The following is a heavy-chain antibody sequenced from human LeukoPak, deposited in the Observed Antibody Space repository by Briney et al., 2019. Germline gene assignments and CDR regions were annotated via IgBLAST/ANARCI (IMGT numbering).Heavy chain of an antibody. CDR1: GFTFSSYE. J-gene: IGHJ6*03. Sequence: PGGSLRLSCAASGFTFSSYEMNWVRQAPGKGLEWVSSISSSSSYIYYADSVKGRFTISRDNAKNSLYLQMNSLRAEDTAVYYCARVGIAVAVDYYYYMDVWGKGTTVTISS. V-gene: IGHV3-21*01. D-gene: IGHD6-19*01. CDR2: ISSSSSYI. CDR3: ARVGIAVAVDYYYYMDV.